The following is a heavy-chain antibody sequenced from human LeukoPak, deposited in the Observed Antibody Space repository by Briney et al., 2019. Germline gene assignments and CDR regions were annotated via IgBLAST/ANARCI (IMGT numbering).Heavy chain of an antibody. CDR1: GFTFSSYG. CDR2: ISYDGSNK. Sequence: PGGSLRLSCAASGFTFSSYGMHWVRQAPGKGLEWVAVISYDGSNKYYADSVKGRFTISRDNSKNTLYLQMNSLRAEDTAVYYCARDLNYYFDYWGQGTLVTVSS. J-gene: IGHJ4*02. D-gene: IGHD5-24*01. CDR3: ARDLNYYFDY. V-gene: IGHV3-30*03.